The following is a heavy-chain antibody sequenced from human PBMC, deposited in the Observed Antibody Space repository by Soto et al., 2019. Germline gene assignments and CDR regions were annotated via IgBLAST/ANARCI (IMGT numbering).Heavy chain of an antibody. CDR2: INDDGDRT. D-gene: IGHD3-3*01. Sequence: EVQLLESGGGSVQPGGSLKLSCAVSGFTFRTYAMCWVRQAPGKGLEWVSGINDDGDRTYYPDSVKGRFTISRDNPKSTLNLKMTSLRAEDTAVYYCAREEWTNRRPYLYSGMDVWGQGTTVTVSS. J-gene: IGHJ6*02. V-gene: IGHV3-23*01. CDR3: AREEWTNRRPYLYSGMDV. CDR1: GFTFRTYA.